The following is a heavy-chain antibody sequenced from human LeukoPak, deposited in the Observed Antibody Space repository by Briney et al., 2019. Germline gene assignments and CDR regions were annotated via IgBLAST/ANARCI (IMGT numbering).Heavy chain of an antibody. D-gene: IGHD3-10*01. CDR2: IDYSGST. CDR3: ARHVGYYGSGIDY. J-gene: IGHJ4*02. V-gene: IGHV4-31*03. CDR1: GGSISSGGYY. Sequence: SETLSLTCTVSGGSISSGGYYWSWIRQHPGKGLEWIGYIDYSGSTYYNPSLKSRVTITVDTSKNQFSLKLSSVTAADTAVYYCARHVGYYGSGIDYWGQGTLVTVSS.